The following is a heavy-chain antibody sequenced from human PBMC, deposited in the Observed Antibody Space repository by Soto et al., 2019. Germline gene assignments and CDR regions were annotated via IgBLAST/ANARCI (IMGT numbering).Heavy chain of an antibody. V-gene: IGHV3-30*18. Sequence: GGSLRLSCAVSGFTFSSYGMHWVRQAPGKGLEWVAVISYDGSNKYYEDSVKGRFTISRDNSKNTLYLEMNSLRAEDTAVYYCAKGSGQWPNYFDYWGQGTLVTVSS. CDR3: AKGSGQWPNYFDY. J-gene: IGHJ4*02. D-gene: IGHD6-19*01. CDR1: GFTFSSYG. CDR2: ISYDGSNK.